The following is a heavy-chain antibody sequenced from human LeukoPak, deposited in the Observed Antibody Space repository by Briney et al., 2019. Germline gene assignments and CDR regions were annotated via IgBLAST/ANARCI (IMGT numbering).Heavy chain of an antibody. CDR1: GFTFSYYE. CDR2: ISSAGSSI. J-gene: IGHJ4*02. V-gene: IGHV3-48*03. CDR3: AKVTYGSGTYGAFDY. Sequence: GGSLRLSCAASGFTFSYYELNWVRQAPGKGLEWDSYISSAGSSIYYAESVKGRFTISRDNSKNTLYLQMNSLRAEDTAVYYCAKVTYGSGTYGAFDYWGQGTLVTVSS. D-gene: IGHD3-10*01.